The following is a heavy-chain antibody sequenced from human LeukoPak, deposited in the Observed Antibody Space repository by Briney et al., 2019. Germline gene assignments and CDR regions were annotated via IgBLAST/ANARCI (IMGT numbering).Heavy chain of an antibody. J-gene: IGHJ4*02. Sequence: GWSLRLSCAASGFTFDDYAMHWVRQAPGKGLEWVSGISWNSGSIGYADSVKGRFTISSDNAKNSLYLQMNSLRAEAAALYYCAKGDIYGSGSPGFDYWGQGTLVTVSS. CDR2: ISWNSGSI. CDR3: AKGDIYGSGSPGFDY. CDR1: GFTFDDYA. V-gene: IGHV3-9*01. D-gene: IGHD3-10*01.